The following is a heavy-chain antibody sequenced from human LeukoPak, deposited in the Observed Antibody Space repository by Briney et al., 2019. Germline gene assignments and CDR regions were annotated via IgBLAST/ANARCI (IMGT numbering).Heavy chain of an antibody. J-gene: IGHJ6*03. CDR1: GGSISSSSYY. CDR2: IYYSGST. CDR3: ASGQTPSYYYYMDV. Sequence: SETLSLTCTVSGGSISSSSYYWGWIRQPPGKGLEWIGTIYYSGSTYYNPSLKSRVSISVDTSKNQFSLKLSSVTAADTAVYYCASGQTPSYYYYMDVWGKGTTVTVSS. V-gene: IGHV4-39*07.